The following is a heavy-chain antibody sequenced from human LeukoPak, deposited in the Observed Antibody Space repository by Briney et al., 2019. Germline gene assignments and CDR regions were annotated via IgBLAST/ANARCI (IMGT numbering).Heavy chain of an antibody. Sequence: SETLSLTCTVSGGSISSYYWSWIRQPPGKGLEWIGYIYYSGSTNYNPSLKSRVTISVDTSKNRFSLKVSSVTAADTAVYYCARQRFGGSGYFDYWGQGTLVTVSS. CDR3: ARQRFGGSGYFDY. V-gene: IGHV4-59*08. CDR2: IYYSGST. D-gene: IGHD3-16*01. J-gene: IGHJ4*02. CDR1: GGSISSYY.